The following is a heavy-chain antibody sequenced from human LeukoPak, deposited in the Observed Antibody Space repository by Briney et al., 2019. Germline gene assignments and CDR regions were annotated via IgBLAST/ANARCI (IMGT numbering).Heavy chain of an antibody. CDR2: ITGSGGST. CDR3: AKDLRRQNDY. V-gene: IGHV3-23*01. J-gene: IGHJ4*02. Sequence: GGSLRLSCAASGFAFSTYWMSWVRQAPGKGLEWVSVITGSGGSTYYADSVKGRFTISRDNSKNTLYLQMNSLRAEDTAVYYCAKDLRRQNDYWGQGTLVTVSS. CDR1: GFAFSTYW.